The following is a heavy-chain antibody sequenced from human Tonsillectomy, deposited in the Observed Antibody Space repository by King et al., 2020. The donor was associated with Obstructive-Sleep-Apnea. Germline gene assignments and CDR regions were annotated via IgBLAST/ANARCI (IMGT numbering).Heavy chain of an antibody. CDR2: IYPGDADT. D-gene: IGHD3-3*01. CDR3: ARRYYALWSCSHDHYSYVMDV. CDR1: GYSFTSYW. V-gene: IGHV5-51*01. Sequence: VQLVESGAEVKKPGESLNISCKGSGYSFTSYWIGWVRPMPGKGLEWMGIIYPGDADTRYSPSFQGQVTFSADKSISTAYLQWSSLKASDTAMYYCARRYYALWSCSHDHYSYVMDVCGPGTTVTASS. J-gene: IGHJ6*02.